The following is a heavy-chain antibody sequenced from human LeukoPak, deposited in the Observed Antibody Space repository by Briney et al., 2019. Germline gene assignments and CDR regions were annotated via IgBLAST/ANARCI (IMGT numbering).Heavy chain of an antibody. CDR2: INHSGST. V-gene: IGHV4-34*01. D-gene: IGHD3-10*01. J-gene: IGHJ4*02. Sequence: SETLSLTCAVYGGSFSGYYWSWIRQPPGKGLEWIGEINHSGSTNYNPSLKSRVTISVDTSKNQFSLKLSSVTAADTAVYYCARVTYYYGSGALYDYWGQGTLVTVSS. CDR1: GGSFSGYY. CDR3: ARVTYYYGSGALYDY.